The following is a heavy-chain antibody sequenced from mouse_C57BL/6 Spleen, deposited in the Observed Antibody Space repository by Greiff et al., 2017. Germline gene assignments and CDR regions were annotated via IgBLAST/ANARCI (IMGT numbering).Heavy chain of an antibody. CDR3: AREDYYGSRAMDY. V-gene: IGHV5-4*01. CDR2: ISDGGSYT. J-gene: IGHJ4*01. Sequence: EVNVVESGGGLVKPGGSLKLSCAASGFTFSSYAMSWVRQTPEKRLEWVATISDGGSYTYYPDNVKGRFTISRDNAKNNLYLQMSHLKSEDTAMYYCAREDYYGSRAMDYWGQGTSVTVSS. D-gene: IGHD1-1*01. CDR1: GFTFSSYA.